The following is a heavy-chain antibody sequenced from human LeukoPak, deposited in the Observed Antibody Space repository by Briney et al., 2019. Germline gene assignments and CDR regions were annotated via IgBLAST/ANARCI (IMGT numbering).Heavy chain of an antibody. CDR1: GFTFTSYS. Sequence: GGSLRLSCAASGFTFTSYSMNWVRQAPGKGLEWVSTISGGGGSTYYADSVKGRFTISRDNSKNTLYLQMNSLRAEDTAVYYCAKGDGSSYCSSTSCSNCYYFDYWGQGTLVTVSS. CDR2: ISGGGGST. J-gene: IGHJ4*02. V-gene: IGHV3-23*01. CDR3: AKGDGSSYCSSTSCSNCYYFDY. D-gene: IGHD2-2*01.